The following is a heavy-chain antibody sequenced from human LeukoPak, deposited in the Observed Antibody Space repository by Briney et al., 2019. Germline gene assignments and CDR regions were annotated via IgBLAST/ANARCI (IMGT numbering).Heavy chain of an antibody. J-gene: IGHJ4*02. CDR2: IRSKANSYAT. V-gene: IGHV3-73*01. CDR1: GFTFSGSA. D-gene: IGHD3-22*01. Sequence: GGSLRLSCAASGFTFSGSAMHWVRQASGKGLEWVGRIRSKANSYATAYAASVKGRFTISRDDSKNTAYLQMNSLKTEDTAVYYCTRPSYYYDSSGYYYDRDYWGQGTLVTVSS. CDR3: TRPSYYYDSSGYYYDRDY.